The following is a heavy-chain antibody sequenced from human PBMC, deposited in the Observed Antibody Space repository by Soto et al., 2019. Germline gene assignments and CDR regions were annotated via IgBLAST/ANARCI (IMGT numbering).Heavy chain of an antibody. Sequence: GGSLRLSCAASGFTXSSYSMNWVRQTPGKGLEWVAAIWGDGDGSQRRYADFVKGRFTISRDNSKNTVHLQMNGLRAEDTAVYYCARDLGASPFDYWGQGTLVTVSS. CDR2: IWGDGDGSQR. CDR1: GFTXSSYS. CDR3: ARDLGASPFDY. J-gene: IGHJ4*02. V-gene: IGHV3-33*08. D-gene: IGHD1-26*01.